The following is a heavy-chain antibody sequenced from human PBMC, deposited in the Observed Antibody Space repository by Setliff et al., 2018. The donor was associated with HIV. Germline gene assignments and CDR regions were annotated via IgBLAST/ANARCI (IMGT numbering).Heavy chain of an antibody. CDR3: ATGGDSSSWYWGRWFDP. Sequence: SETLSLTCTVSGGSISSASYYWIWIRQPAGKGLEWIGRIYTSGSTNYNPSLQNRVTISVDTSKNQFSLRLNSVTAADTAVYYCATGGDSSSWYWGRWFDPWGQGTLVTVSS. CDR1: GGSISSASYY. CDR2: IYTSGST. J-gene: IGHJ5*02. V-gene: IGHV4-61*02. D-gene: IGHD6-13*01.